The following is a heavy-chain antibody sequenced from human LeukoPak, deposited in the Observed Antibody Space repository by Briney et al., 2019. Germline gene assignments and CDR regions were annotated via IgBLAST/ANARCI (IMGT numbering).Heavy chain of an antibody. D-gene: IGHD3-10*01. Sequence: SETLSLTCTVSGGSISSGDYYWSWIRQPPGKGLEWIGYIYYSGSTYYNPSLKSRVTISVDTSKNQFSLKLSSVTAADTAVYYCARGQYYYGSGSSGVYYWGQGTLVTVSS. CDR2: IYYSGST. V-gene: IGHV4-30-4*01. J-gene: IGHJ4*02. CDR1: GGSISSGDYY. CDR3: ARGQYYYGSGSSGVYY.